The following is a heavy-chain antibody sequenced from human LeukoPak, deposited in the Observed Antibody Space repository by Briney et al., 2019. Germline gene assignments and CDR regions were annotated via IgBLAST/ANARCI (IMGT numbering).Heavy chain of an antibody. D-gene: IGHD4-23*01. CDR3: ARLGMTTVAADY. CDR1: GGSTSSSSYY. V-gene: IGHV4-39*01. Sequence: PSETLSLTCTVSGGSTSSSSYYWGWIRQPPGKGLEWIGSIYYSGSTYYNPSLKSRVTISVDTSKNQFSLKLSSVTAADTAVYYCARLGMTTVAADYWGQGTLVTVSS. CDR2: IYYSGST. J-gene: IGHJ4*02.